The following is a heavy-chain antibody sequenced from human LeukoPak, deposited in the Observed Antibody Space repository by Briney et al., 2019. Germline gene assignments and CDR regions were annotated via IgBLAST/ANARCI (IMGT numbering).Heavy chain of an antibody. CDR3: ARSPVYYDILTGYLFDY. D-gene: IGHD3-9*01. CDR2: IYYSGST. CDR1: GGSISSSSCY. Sequence: SETLSLTCTVSGGSISSSSCYWGWIRQPPGKGLEWIGSIYYSGSTYYNPSLKSRVTISVDTSKNQFSLKLSSVTAADTAVYYCARSPVYYDILTGYLFDYWGQGTLVTVS. V-gene: IGHV4-39*07. J-gene: IGHJ4*02.